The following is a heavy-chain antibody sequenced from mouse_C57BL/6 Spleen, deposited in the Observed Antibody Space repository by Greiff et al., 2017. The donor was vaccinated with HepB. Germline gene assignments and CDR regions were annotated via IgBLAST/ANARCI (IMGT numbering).Heavy chain of an antibody. CDR2: IRNKANNHAT. D-gene: IGHD1-1*01. V-gene: IGHV6-6*01. CDR1: GFTFSDAW. J-gene: IGHJ1*03. CDR3: THPSLLLLGYFDV. Sequence: DVKLVESGGGLVQPGGSMKLSCAASGFTFSDAWMDWVRQSPEKGLEWVAEIRNKANNHATYYAESVKGRFTISRDDSKSSVYLQMNSLRAEDTGIYYCTHPSLLLLGYFDVWGTGTTVTVSS.